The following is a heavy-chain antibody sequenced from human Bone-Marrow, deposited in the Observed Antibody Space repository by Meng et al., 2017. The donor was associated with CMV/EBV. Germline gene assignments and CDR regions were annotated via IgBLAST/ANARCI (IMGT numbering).Heavy chain of an antibody. V-gene: IGHV4-61*01. D-gene: IGHD2-2*01. Sequence: SETLSLTCTVSGGSISSDNYYWSWIRQHPGKGLEWIGYIYYSGSTNYNPSLKSRVTISVDTSKNQFSLKLSSVTAADTAVYYCARETGDCSSTSCSFFDYWGQGTLVTVSS. CDR3: ARETGDCSSTSCSFFDY. CDR2: IYYSGST. CDR1: GGSISSDNYY. J-gene: IGHJ4*02.